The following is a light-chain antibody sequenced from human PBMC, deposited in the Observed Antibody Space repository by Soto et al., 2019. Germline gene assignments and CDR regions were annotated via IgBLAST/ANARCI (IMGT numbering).Light chain of an antibody. J-gene: IGKJ2*01. Sequence: DIQMTQSPSSLSASVGDRVTITCRASQNIRTSLNWYQQRPGKAPQLLIYAASSLQSGVSSRFSGSGSGTNFTLTVIRLQPEDFAIYYCQQSSFTGYTFGQGTKLDMK. CDR2: AAS. CDR3: QQSSFTGYT. CDR1: QNIRTS. V-gene: IGKV1-39*01.